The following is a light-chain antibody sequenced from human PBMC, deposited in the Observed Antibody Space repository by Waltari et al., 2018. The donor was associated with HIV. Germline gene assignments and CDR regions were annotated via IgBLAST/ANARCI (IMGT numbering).Light chain of an antibody. CDR1: SSDVGGYNY. J-gene: IGLJ1*01. V-gene: IGLV2-11*01. CDR2: DVS. CDR3: CSYAGSSYV. Sequence: QSALTQPRSVSGSPGQSVTISCTGTSSDVGGYNYVSWYQQHPGKAPKLMIYDVSNRPSGFPDRFSGSKSGNTASLTISGLQAEDEADYYCCSYAGSSYVFGTGTKVTVL.